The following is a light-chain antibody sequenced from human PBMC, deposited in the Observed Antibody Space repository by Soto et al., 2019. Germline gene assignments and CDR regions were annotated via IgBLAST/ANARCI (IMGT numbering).Light chain of an antibody. CDR1: QSVSSSY. CDR3: QQFSSYPLT. Sequence: EIVMTQSPATLSLSPGDRATLSCRASQSVSSSYLAWYQQKPGQAPRLLIYDASSRATGIPDRFSGGGSGTDFTRTISRLEPEDFPVYYCQQFSSYPLTFGGGTKVDIK. CDR2: DAS. J-gene: IGKJ4*01. V-gene: IGKV3-20*01.